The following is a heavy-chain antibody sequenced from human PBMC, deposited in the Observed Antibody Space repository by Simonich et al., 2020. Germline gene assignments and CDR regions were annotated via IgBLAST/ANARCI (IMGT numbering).Heavy chain of an antibody. V-gene: IGHV3-53*04. CDR3: AGRGYSGYDDY. Sequence: EVQLVESGGGLVQPGGSLRLSCAASGFTVSSNYMGWVRQAPGKGLEWVSVIYSGGSIYYADSVKCRCTISRHNSKNTLYLQMNSLRAEDTAVYYCAGRGYSGYDDYWGQGTLVTVSS. J-gene: IGHJ4*02. CDR1: GFTVSSNY. D-gene: IGHD5-12*01. CDR2: IYSGGSI.